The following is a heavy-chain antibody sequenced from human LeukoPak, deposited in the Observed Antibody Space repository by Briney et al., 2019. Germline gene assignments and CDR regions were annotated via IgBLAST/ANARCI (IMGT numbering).Heavy chain of an antibody. CDR1: GGSLNGHY. CDR2: INNSGTT. D-gene: IGHD3-10*01. J-gene: IGHJ4*02. Sequence: SETLSLTCVVYGGSLNGHYWNWIRQTPGKGLEWIGEINNSGTTKYNPSLKSRVSISSDTSKNQFSLKLSSVTAADTAVYYCARASHGSGSFDYWGQGTLVTVSP. CDR3: ARASHGSGSFDY. V-gene: IGHV4-34*01.